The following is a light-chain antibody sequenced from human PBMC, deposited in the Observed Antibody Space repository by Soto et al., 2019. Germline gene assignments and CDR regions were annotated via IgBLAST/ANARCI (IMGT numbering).Light chain of an antibody. J-gene: IGKJ3*01. CDR3: MQGTHWPFT. Sequence: DVVMTQSPLSLPVTLGQPASISCRSSQSLVSSDGNTYLNWFQQRPGQSPRRLIYKVSNRDSGVPDRFSGSGSGTDFTLILSRVEAEDVGVYYCMQGTHWPFTFGPGTKVDIK. CDR2: KVS. CDR1: QSLVSSDGNTY. V-gene: IGKV2-30*01.